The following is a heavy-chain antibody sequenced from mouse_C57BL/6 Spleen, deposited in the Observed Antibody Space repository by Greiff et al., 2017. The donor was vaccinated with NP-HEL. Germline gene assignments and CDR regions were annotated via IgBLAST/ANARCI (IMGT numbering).Heavy chain of an antibody. J-gene: IGHJ1*03. CDR2: INPNNGGT. CDR1: GYTFTDYY. V-gene: IGHV1-26*01. CDR3: ARAGNYGYLDV. Sequence: EVQLQQSGPELVKPGASVKISCKASGYTFTDYYMNWVKQSHGKSLEWIGAINPNNGGTSYNQKFKGKATLTVDKSSSTASTAIRRLTAEDSAVDYCARAGNYGYLDVWGTGTTATVSS. D-gene: IGHD2-1*01.